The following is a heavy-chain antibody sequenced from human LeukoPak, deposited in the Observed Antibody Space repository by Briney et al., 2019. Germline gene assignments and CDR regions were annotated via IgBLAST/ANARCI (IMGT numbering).Heavy chain of an antibody. CDR3: ARDWGALRFLELSREGYCFDF. Sequence: SVKVSCTASGGAFSSYTISWVRQAPGPGKEWMGRIISILGIANYEKTFQGRVTTTADKSTSTAYTELSSPVSEPPAAYYFARDWGALRFLELSREGYCFDFWGQGTLVTVSS. D-gene: IGHD3-3*01. CDR1: GGAFSSYT. CDR2: IISILGIA. V-gene: IGHV1-69*04. J-gene: IGHJ4*02.